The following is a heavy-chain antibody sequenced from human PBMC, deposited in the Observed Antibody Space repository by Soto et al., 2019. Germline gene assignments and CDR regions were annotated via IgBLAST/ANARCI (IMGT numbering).Heavy chain of an antibody. D-gene: IGHD3-9*01. J-gene: IGHJ4*02. Sequence: ASVKVSCKTSGYTFSSYSISWVRQAPGQGLEWMGWISGYNGNTNYAQKFQGRVTMTTDTSTSTAYMELRSLTSDDTAVYYCARGMGLAADLDYWGQGTLVTVSS. CDR2: ISGYNGNT. CDR3: ARGMGLAADLDY. V-gene: IGHV1-18*01. CDR1: GYTFSSYS.